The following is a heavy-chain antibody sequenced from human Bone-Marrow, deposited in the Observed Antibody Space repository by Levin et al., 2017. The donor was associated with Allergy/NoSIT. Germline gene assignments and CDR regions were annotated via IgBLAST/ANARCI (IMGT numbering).Heavy chain of an antibody. J-gene: IGHJ3*02. D-gene: IGHD2-21*01. CDR2: VKSKGAGGTS. CDR1: GLRFGDAW. Sequence: SCAASGLRFGDAWMSWVRQAPGKGLEWVGRVKSKGAGGTSEYAAPAKGRFSISRDDSKNTVYLQMNSLTTEDTAMYYGINFNAYDAFAIWGQGTMVTVSS. V-gene: IGHV3-15*01. CDR3: INFNAYDAFAI.